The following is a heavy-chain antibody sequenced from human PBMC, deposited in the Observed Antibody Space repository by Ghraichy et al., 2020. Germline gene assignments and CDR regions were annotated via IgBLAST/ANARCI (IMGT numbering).Heavy chain of an antibody. D-gene: IGHD1-14*01. CDR2: IWADGSDR. Sequence: GGSLRLSCVASGFPLRKYGMHWVRQAPGKGLEWVAIIWADGSDRRYADSVRGRSTISRDDSRNTLYLEMSSLRDEDTAVYYCATAGKTSSNCCYALDIRGLGTLVTGSS. J-gene: IGHJ3*02. CDR1: GFPLRKYG. CDR3: ATAGKTSSNCCYALDI. V-gene: IGHV3-33*03.